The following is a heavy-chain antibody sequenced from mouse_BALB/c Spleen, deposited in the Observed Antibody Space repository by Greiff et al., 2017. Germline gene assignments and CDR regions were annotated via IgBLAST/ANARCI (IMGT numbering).Heavy chain of an antibody. CDR3: ARDIDSSGYDY. CDR1: GFTFSDFY. CDR2: SRNKANDYTT. J-gene: IGHJ2*01. V-gene: IGHV7-1*02. Sequence: EVKVVESGGGLVQPGGSLRLSCATSGFTFSDFYMEWVRQPPGKRLEWIAASRNKANDYTTEYSASVKGRFIVSRDTSQSILYLQMNALRAEDTAIYYCARDIDSSGYDYWGQGTTLTVSS. D-gene: IGHD3-2*01.